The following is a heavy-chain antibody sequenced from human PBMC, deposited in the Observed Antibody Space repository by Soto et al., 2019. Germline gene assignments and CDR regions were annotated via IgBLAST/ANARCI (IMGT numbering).Heavy chain of an antibody. J-gene: IGHJ5*02. CDR3: ARASTQQWLVQVDSDWFDP. CDR1: GGSISSGGYY. CDR2: IYYSGST. V-gene: IGHV4-31*03. D-gene: IGHD6-19*01. Sequence: SETLSLTCTVSGGSISSGGYYWSWTRQHPGKGLEWIGYIYYSGSTYYNPSLKSRVTISVDTSKNQFSLKLSSVTAADTAVYYCARASTQQWLVQVDSDWFDPWGQGTLVTVSS.